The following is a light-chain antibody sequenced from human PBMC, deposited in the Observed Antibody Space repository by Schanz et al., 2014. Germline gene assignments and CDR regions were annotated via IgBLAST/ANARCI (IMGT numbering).Light chain of an antibody. Sequence: QSALTQPASVSGSPGQSITISCTGTSSDVGSYNLVSWYQQHPGKAPKLMIYEVTKRPSGVPDRFSGSKSGNTASLTISGLQAEDEADYYCQSYDNSLSGWVFGGGTKLTVL. CDR2: EVT. J-gene: IGLJ3*02. CDR3: QSYDNSLSGWV. V-gene: IGLV2-14*02. CDR1: SSDVGSYNL.